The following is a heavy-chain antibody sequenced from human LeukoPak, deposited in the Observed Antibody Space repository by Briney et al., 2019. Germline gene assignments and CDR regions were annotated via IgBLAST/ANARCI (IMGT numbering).Heavy chain of an antibody. CDR3: ARDSSGWYGRLDP. Sequence: GGSLRLSCAASGFTFSSYSVNWVRQAPGKGLEWVSSISSSSSYIYYADSVKGRFTISRHNAKNSLYLQMNSLRAEDTAVYYCARDSSGWYGRLDPWGQGTLVTVSS. CDR1: GFTFSSYS. V-gene: IGHV3-21*01. D-gene: IGHD6-19*01. CDR2: ISSSSSYI. J-gene: IGHJ5*02.